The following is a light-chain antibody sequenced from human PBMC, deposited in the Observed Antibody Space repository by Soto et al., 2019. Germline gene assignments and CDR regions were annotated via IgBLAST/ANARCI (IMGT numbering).Light chain of an antibody. CDR1: QYIDY. CDR3: QQYATLPLT. J-gene: IGKJ4*01. V-gene: IGKV3-20*01. Sequence: EIVLTQSPGTLSLSPGERATLFCRASQYIDYLAWYQHRRGQAPRLLLLGASTRAPGIPDRFSGSGYATDFTLTISRLESEDFAVYYCQQYATLPLTFGGGTRVEI. CDR2: GAS.